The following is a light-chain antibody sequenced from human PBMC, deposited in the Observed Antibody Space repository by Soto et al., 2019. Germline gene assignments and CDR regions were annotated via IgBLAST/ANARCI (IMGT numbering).Light chain of an antibody. CDR2: SNN. V-gene: IGLV1-44*01. Sequence: QSVLTQPPSASGTPGQRVTISCSGSSSNIRSNTVNWYQQLPGTAPKLLIYSNNQRPSGVPDRFSGSKSGTSASLAISGLQSEDEADYYCAAWDDSLKEVFGGGTKLT. CDR3: AAWDDSLKEV. J-gene: IGLJ2*01. CDR1: SSNIRSNT.